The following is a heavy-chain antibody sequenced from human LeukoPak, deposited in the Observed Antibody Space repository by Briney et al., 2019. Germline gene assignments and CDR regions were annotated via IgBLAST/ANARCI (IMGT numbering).Heavy chain of an antibody. V-gene: IGHV3-11*06. Sequence: PGGSLRLSCAASGFTFSDYYMSWIRQAPGKGLEWVSYISSSSSYTNYADSVKGRFTISRDNAKNSLYLQMNSLRAEDTAVYYCARDAPHCTNGVRSHYGMDVWGQGTTVTVSS. CDR3: ARDAPHCTNGVRSHYGMDV. CDR2: ISSSSSYT. J-gene: IGHJ6*02. CDR1: GFTFSDYY. D-gene: IGHD2-8*01.